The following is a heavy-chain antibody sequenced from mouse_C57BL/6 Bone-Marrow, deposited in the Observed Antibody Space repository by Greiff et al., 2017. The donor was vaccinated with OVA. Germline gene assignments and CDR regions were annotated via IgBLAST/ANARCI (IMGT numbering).Heavy chain of an antibody. J-gene: IGHJ3*01. CDR3: TTGDYGCAD. D-gene: IGHD1-1*01. Sequence: VQLQQSGAELVRPGASVKLSCTASGFNIKDDYMHWVKQRPEQGLEWIGWIDPENGDTEYASKFQGKATITADTSSNTAYLQLSSLTSEDTAVYYCTTGDYGCADGGQGTLVTGSA. V-gene: IGHV14-4*01. CDR1: GFNIKDDY. CDR2: IDPENGDT.